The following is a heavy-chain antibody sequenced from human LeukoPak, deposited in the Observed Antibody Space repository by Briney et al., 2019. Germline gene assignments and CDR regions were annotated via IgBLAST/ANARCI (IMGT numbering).Heavy chain of an antibody. D-gene: IGHD2-2*02. V-gene: IGHV1-24*01. CDR1: GYTLTELS. Sequence: ASVKVSCKVSGYTLTELSMHWVRQAPGKGLEWMGGFDPEDGETIYAQKFQGRVTMTEDTSTDTAYMELSSLRSEDTAVYYCATGCATAAIFRLGYWGQGTLVTVSS. CDR3: ATGCATAAIFRLGY. CDR2: FDPEDGET. J-gene: IGHJ4*02.